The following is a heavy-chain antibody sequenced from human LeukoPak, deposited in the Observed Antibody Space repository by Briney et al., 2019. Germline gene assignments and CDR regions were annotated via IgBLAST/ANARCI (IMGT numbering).Heavy chain of an antibody. Sequence: PGGSLRLSCAASGFTFSSYWMHWVRQAPGKGLVWVSRINSDGSSTSYADSVKGRFTISRDNAKNTLYLQMNSRRAEDTAVYYCAREPAARGGRSIAVADDAFDIWGQGTMVTVSS. J-gene: IGHJ3*02. CDR1: GFTFSSYW. V-gene: IGHV3-74*01. CDR3: AREPAARGGRSIAVADDAFDI. D-gene: IGHD6-19*01. CDR2: INSDGSST.